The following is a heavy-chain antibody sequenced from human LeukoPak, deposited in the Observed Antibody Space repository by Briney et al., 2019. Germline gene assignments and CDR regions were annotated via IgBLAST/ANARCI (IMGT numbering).Heavy chain of an antibody. Sequence: GGSLRLSCAASGFTFSGSAMHWVRQASGKGLEWVGRIRSKANSYATAYAVSVKGRFTISRDDSRNTAYLQMNSLKTEDTAVYYCVVAIATIDYWGQGTLVTVSS. CDR2: IRSKANSYAT. CDR1: GFTFSGSA. V-gene: IGHV3-73*01. CDR3: VVAIATIDY. J-gene: IGHJ4*02. D-gene: IGHD2-21*01.